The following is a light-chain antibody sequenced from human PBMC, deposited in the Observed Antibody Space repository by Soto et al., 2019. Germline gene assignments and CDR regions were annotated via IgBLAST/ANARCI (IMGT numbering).Light chain of an antibody. V-gene: IGLV2-14*01. J-gene: IGLJ1*01. CDR2: EVS. CDR1: NSDVGGYTS. Sequence: QSALTQPASVSGSPGQSITISCTGTNSDVGGYTSVSWYQQHPGKAPKLMIYEVSNRPSGVSNRFSGSKFGNTASLTISGLLPEDEADYYCCSYGGSSALPYVFGTGTKVTVL. CDR3: CSYGGSSALPYV.